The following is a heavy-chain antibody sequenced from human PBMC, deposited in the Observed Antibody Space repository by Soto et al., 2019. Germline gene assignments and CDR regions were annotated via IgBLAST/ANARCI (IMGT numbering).Heavy chain of an antibody. D-gene: IGHD3-9*01. V-gene: IGHV4-31*03. CDR2: IYYSGRT. CDR3: ERAGYDILTGYSYFDS. J-gene: IGHJ4*02. Sequence: QVHLQESGPGLVKPSQTLSLTCTVSGGSISSGGFYWSWIRQLPGKGLEWIGYIYYSGRTYYNPSRRGRVTISVDTSKNQFSLRLRSVTAADTAVYYCERAGYDILTGYSYFDSWGQGTLVTVSS. CDR1: GGSISSGGFY.